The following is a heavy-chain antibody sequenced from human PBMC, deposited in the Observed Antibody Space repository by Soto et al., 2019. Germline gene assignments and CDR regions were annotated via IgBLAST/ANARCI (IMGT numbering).Heavy chain of an antibody. CDR2: ISAYNGNT. CDR1: GYAFTSYA. Sequence: APVKVCCKASGYAFTSYARSSVRQAHGQGLEWMGWISAYNGNTNYAQKLQGRVTMTTDTSTSTAYMELRSLRSDDTAVYYCARGQLVLLWFGELLLDYWGQGTLVTVSS. J-gene: IGHJ4*02. D-gene: IGHD3-10*01. V-gene: IGHV1-18*04. CDR3: ARGQLVLLWFGELLLDY.